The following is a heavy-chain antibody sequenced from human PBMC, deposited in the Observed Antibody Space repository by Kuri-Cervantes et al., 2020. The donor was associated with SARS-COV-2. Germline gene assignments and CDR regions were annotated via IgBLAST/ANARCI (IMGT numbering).Heavy chain of an antibody. D-gene: IGHD2-2*01. CDR3: ARGLYCSSTSCYTYYSYGMDV. CDR1: GGTFSNSA. Sequence: SVKVSCKASGGTFSNSAISWLRQAPGQGLEWMGRIIPILAIANYAQKFQGRVTITADKSTSTAYMEISSLRFEDTAVYYWARGLYCSSTSCYTYYSYGMDVWGQGTTVTVSS. V-gene: IGHV1-69*04. J-gene: IGHJ6*02. CDR2: IIPILAIA.